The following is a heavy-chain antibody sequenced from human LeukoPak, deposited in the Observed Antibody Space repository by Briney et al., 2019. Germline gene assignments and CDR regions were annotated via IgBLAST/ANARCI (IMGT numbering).Heavy chain of an antibody. CDR2: ISYDGTKK. D-gene: IGHD6-19*01. V-gene: IGHV3-30*04. Sequence: GGSLRLSCAASGFIFSSYAMHWVRQVPGKGLEWVALISYDGTKKYYADSVKGRFSISRDNSKNTLFLQMTSLSHEDTAVFYCARDGAVAGILDAFDIWGQGTVVTVSS. CDR3: ARDGAVAGILDAFDI. CDR1: GFIFSSYA. J-gene: IGHJ3*02.